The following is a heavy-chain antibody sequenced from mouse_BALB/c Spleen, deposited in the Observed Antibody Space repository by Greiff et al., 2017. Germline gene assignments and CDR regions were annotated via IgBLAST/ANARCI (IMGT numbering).Heavy chain of an antibody. CDR2: INPYNGAT. J-gene: IGHJ2*01. CDR1: GYSFTGYY. CDR3: ARDSSGYFDY. Sequence: VQLKESGPELVKPGASVKISCKASGYSFTGYYMHWVKQSHVKSLEWIGRINPYNGATSYNQNFKDKASLTVDKSSSTAYMELHSLTSEDSAVYYCARDSSGYFDYWGQGTTLTVSS. D-gene: IGHD3-2*01. V-gene: IGHV1-31*01.